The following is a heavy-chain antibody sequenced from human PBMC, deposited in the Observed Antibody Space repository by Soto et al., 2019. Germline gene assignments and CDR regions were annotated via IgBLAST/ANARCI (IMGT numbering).Heavy chain of an antibody. V-gene: IGHV2-26*01. CDR2: IFSHDEK. D-gene: IGHD6-19*01. CDR3: ARTYIRGWYWGSTTLIDY. CDR1: GFSLSNARMG. Sequence: SGATVLNPTETLTLTFTVSGFSLSNARMGVSWIRQPPGKALEWLAHIFSHDEKSYSTSLKSRLTIPNDTSKSQLSLTITNMKPVDTATYYCARTYIRGWYWGSTTLIDYSGEGTLVTVS. J-gene: IGHJ4*02.